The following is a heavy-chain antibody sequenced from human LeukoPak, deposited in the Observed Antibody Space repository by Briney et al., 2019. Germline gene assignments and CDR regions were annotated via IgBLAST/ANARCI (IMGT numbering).Heavy chain of an antibody. CDR2: VNPHSGGT. Sequence: ASVKVSCKTSGYTFTDYYINWVRQAPGQGLEFIGWVNPHSGGTSYAAKFRGRVTLTRDTSTTTSYMDLSSLTSDDTAVYYCARDRSSLYNGNYAFWGQGTLVTVSS. V-gene: IGHV1-2*02. J-gene: IGHJ4*02. CDR1: GYTFTDYY. CDR3: ARDRSSLYNGNYAF. D-gene: IGHD5-12*01.